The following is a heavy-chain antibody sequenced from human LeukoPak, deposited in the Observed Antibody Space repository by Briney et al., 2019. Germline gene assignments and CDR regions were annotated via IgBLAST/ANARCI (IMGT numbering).Heavy chain of an antibody. CDR3: ARGYSYGSDYYYGMDV. V-gene: IGHV1-18*01. J-gene: IGHJ6*02. CDR2: ISGYNGNT. Sequence: ASVKVSCKASGYTFTSYAISWVRQAPGQGLEWMGWISGYNGNTKYAQKVQGRVAMTTDTSTSTAYMELRSLRSDDTAVYYCARGYSYGSDYYYGMDVWGQGTTVTVSS. CDR1: GYTFTSYA. D-gene: IGHD5-18*01.